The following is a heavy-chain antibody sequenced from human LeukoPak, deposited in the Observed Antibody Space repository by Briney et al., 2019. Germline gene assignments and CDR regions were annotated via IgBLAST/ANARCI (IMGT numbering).Heavy chain of an antibody. CDR1: GYTFTSYW. Sequence: GEPLKISCKGSGYTFTSYWIGWVRQMPGKGLEWMGIIYPGDSDTRYSPSFQGQVTISADKSSSTAYLQWSSLKASDTAMYYCARHPEMATIFSYQYWGQGTLVTVSS. D-gene: IGHD5-24*01. CDR2: IYPGDSDT. V-gene: IGHV5-51*01. CDR3: ARHPEMATIFSYQY. J-gene: IGHJ4*02.